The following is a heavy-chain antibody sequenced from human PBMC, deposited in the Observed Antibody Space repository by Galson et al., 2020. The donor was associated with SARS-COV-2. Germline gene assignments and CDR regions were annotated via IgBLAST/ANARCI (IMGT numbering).Heavy chain of an antibody. CDR3: TRGGLFGSREGRSQLAY. CDR2: ISYEGSKK. J-gene: IGHJ4*01. Sequence: GGSLRLSCAASGFTFNNSAMNWDRQAPGKGLEWVAPISYEGSKKYYADSLQGRFTTSRDNSRTTLYLEMNSLRTEDTAIYYCTRGGLFGSREGRSQLAYWGRGTRVTVSS. D-gene: IGHD3-10*01. V-gene: IGHV3-30*04. CDR1: GFTFNNSA.